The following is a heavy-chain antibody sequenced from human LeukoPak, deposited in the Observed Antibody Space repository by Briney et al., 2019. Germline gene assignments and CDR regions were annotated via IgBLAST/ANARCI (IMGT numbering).Heavy chain of an antibody. CDR3: TRLVPAWEGGGSNY. CDR2: VSHSGTT. CDR1: GYSISNNYF. D-gene: IGHD1-26*01. J-gene: IGHJ4*01. V-gene: IGHV4-38-2*01. Sequence: PSETLSLTCVVSGYSISNNYFWGWIRPSPGKGLEWIGTVSHSGTTYYNPSLKSRVIISIDTSKNQFSLKLISMTAADTAVYYCTRLVPAWEGGGSNYWGRGTLVTVSS.